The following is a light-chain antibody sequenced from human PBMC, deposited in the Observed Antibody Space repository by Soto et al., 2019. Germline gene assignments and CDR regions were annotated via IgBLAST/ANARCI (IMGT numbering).Light chain of an antibody. J-gene: IGKJ4*01. CDR1: QSVSSN. CDR2: GAY. V-gene: IGKV3D-15*01. Sequence: IVMTQSPATVSVSPGERATLFCRASQSVSSNLAWYQQRPGQAPRLLIFGAYTRATGIPARFSGSGSGTEFTLTISSLQSEDSAVYFCQQYNNWPPLTFGGGTKVDIK. CDR3: QQYNNWPPLT.